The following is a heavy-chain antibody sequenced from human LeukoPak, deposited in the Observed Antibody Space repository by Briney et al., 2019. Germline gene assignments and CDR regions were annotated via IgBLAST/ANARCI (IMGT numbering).Heavy chain of an antibody. D-gene: IGHD6-13*01. CDR3: ASVSRAAAADY. Sequence: SETLSLTCTVSGGSISSHYWSWIRQPPGKGLEWIGYIYYSGSTNYNPSLKSRVTISVDTFKNQFSLKLSSVTAADTAVYYCASVSRAAAADYWGQGTLVTVSS. CDR1: GGSISSHY. J-gene: IGHJ4*02. V-gene: IGHV4-59*11. CDR2: IYYSGST.